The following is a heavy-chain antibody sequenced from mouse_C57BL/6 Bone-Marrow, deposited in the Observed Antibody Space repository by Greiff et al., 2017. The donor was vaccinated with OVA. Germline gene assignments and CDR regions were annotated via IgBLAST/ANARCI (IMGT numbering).Heavy chain of an antibody. CDR1: GFTFSNYW. D-gene: IGHD2-1*01. CDR3: GNYGFAY. CDR2: IRLKSDNYAT. J-gene: IGHJ3*01. V-gene: IGHV6-3*01. Sequence: EVKVEESGGGLVQPGGSMKLSCVASGFTFSNYWMNWVRQSPEKGLEWVAQIRLKSDNYATHYAESVKGRFTISRDDSKSSVYLQMNNLRAEDTGIYYCGNYGFAYWGQGTLVTVSA.